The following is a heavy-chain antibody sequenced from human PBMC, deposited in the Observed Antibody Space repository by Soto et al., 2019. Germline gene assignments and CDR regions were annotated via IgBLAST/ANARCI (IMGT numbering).Heavy chain of an antibody. Sequence: SVKVSWKASGYTFTSYGISWVRQAPGQGLEWMGGIIPIFGTANYAQKFQGRVTITADESTSTAYMELSSLRSEDTAVYYCARDDPQTYYYDSSGYYPQELDYWGQGTLVTVSS. CDR2: IIPIFGTA. V-gene: IGHV1-69*13. J-gene: IGHJ4*02. D-gene: IGHD3-22*01. CDR1: GYTFTSYG. CDR3: ARDDPQTYYYDSSGYYPQELDY.